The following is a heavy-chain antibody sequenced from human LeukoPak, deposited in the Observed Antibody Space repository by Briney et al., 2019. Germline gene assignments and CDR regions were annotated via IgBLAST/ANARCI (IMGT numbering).Heavy chain of an antibody. Sequence: PSETLSLTCTVSGGSISSGGYYWSWIRQPPGKGLEWIGYIYHSGSTYYNPSLKSRVTISVDRSKNQFSLKLSSVTAADMAVYYCARVLAAIDYWGQGTLVTVSS. D-gene: IGHD6-6*01. V-gene: IGHV4-30-2*01. CDR3: ARVLAAIDY. J-gene: IGHJ4*02. CDR1: GGSISSGGYY. CDR2: IYHSGST.